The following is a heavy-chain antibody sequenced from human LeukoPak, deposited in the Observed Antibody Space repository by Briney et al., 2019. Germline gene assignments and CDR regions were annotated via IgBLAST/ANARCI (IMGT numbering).Heavy chain of an antibody. CDR2: IYPGDSDT. CDR1: GYSFTSYW. V-gene: IGHV5-51*01. D-gene: IGHD3-3*01. J-gene: IGHJ4*02. Sequence: GESLKISCKGSGYSFTSYWIGWVRQMPGKGLEWMGIIYPGDSDTRYSPSFQGQVTISADKSISTAYLQWSSLKASDTAMYYCARRAHDFWSGYSPFDYWGQGTLVTVSS. CDR3: ARRAHDFWSGYSPFDY.